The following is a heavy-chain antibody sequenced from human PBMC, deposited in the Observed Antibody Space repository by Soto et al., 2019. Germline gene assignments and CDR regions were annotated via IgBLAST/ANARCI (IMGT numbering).Heavy chain of an antibody. CDR3: AKDPGYCTNGVCYTGGWFDP. Sequence: LRLSCAASGFTFSSYGMHWVRQAPGKGLEWVAVISYDGSNKYYADSVKGRFTISRDNSKNTLYLQMNSLRAEDTAVYYCAKDPGYCTNGVCYTGGWFDPWGQGTLVTVSS. V-gene: IGHV3-30*18. CDR1: GFTFSSYG. J-gene: IGHJ5*02. CDR2: ISYDGSNK. D-gene: IGHD2-8*01.